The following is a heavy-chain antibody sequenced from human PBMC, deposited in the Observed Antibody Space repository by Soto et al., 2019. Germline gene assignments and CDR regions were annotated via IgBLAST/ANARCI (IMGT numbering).Heavy chain of an antibody. D-gene: IGHD3-10*01. J-gene: IGHJ4*02. CDR3: ARDRRITMVRGYFDY. CDR1: GGSISSGGYY. Sequence: QVQLQESGPGLVKPSQTLSLTCTVSGGSISSGGYYWSWIRQHPGKGLEWIGYIYYSGSTYYNPSLKSRVTISVDTFKNQFSLKLSSVTAADTAVYYCARDRRITMVRGYFDYWGQGTLVTVSS. V-gene: IGHV4-31*03. CDR2: IYYSGST.